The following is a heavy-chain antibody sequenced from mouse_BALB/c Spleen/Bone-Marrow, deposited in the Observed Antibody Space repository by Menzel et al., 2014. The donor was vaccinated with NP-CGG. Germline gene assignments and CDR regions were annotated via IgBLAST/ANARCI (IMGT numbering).Heavy chain of an antibody. CDR3: ARRLRSAMDY. Sequence: VQLQQSGAELVKPGASVKLSCTASGFNIKDTYIHWVKQRPEQGLEWIGRIDPANGNTKYDPKFQGKATITADTSSNTAYLRLSSLTPEDTAVYYCARRLRSAMDYWGQGTSVTISS. CDR2: IDPANGNT. CDR1: GFNIKDTY. V-gene: IGHV14-3*02. D-gene: IGHD1-1*01. J-gene: IGHJ4*01.